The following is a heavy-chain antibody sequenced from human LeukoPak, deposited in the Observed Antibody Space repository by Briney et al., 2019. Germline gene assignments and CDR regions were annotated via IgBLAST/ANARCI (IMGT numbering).Heavy chain of an antibody. CDR1: GFTFSSYG. CDR3: AKEKRWLQAPFDY. D-gene: IGHD5-24*01. CDR2: ISGSGGST. V-gene: IGHV3-23*01. Sequence: PGGSLRLSCAASGFTFSSYGMHWVRQAPGKGLEWVSAISGSGGSTYYADSVKGRLTISRDNSKNALYLQMNSLRAEDTAVYYCAKEKRWLQAPFDYWGQGTLVTVSS. J-gene: IGHJ4*02.